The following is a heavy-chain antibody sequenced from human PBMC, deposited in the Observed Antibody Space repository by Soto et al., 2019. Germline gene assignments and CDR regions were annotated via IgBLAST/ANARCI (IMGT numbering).Heavy chain of an antibody. CDR2: IKQDGSEE. CDR3: ARHRDYSLDY. D-gene: IGHD4-4*01. Sequence: GGSLRLSCAASGFSFNTYWRTWVRQAPGRGLEWVANIKQDGSEEYSVDSVKGRFTVSRDNAKNSVYLQMNSLSAEDTAVYYCARHRDYSLDYWGQGTLVTVSS. V-gene: IGHV3-7*03. J-gene: IGHJ4*02. CDR1: GFSFNTYW.